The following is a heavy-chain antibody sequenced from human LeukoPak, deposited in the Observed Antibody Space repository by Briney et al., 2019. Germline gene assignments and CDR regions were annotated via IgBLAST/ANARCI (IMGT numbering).Heavy chain of an antibody. CDR1: GLTFSSYA. J-gene: IGHJ4*02. Sequence: GGSLRLSCVASGLTFSSYAMSWVRQAPGKGLEWVSAISGSGGSTYYADSVKGRFTISRDNSKNTLYLQMNSLRAEDTAVYYCAKCIVGATAPFDYWGQGTLVTVSS. V-gene: IGHV3-23*01. CDR2: ISGSGGST. CDR3: AKCIVGATAPFDY. D-gene: IGHD1-26*01.